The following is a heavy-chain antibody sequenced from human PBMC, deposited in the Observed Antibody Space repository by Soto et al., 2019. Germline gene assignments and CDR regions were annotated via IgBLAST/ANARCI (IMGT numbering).Heavy chain of an antibody. J-gene: IGHJ4*02. V-gene: IGHV1-2*04. CDR2: INPNSGGT. D-gene: IGHD5-12*01. Sequence: ASVKVSCKASGYTFTGYYMHWVRQAPGQGLEWMGWINPNSGGTNYAQKFQGWVTMTRDTSISTAYMELSRLRSDDTAVYYCARGDMGDIVATMYYFDYWGQGTLVTVSS. CDR3: ARGDMGDIVATMYYFDY. CDR1: GYTFTGYY.